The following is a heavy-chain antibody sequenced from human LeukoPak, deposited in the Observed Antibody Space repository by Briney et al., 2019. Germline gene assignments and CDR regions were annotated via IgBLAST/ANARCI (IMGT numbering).Heavy chain of an antibody. J-gene: IGHJ5*02. V-gene: IGHV4-59*01. CDR1: GGSISSYY. D-gene: IGHD3-10*01. Sequence: SETLSLTCTVSGGSISSYYWSWIRQPPGKGLEWIGYIHYSGSTNYNPSLKSRVTISVDTSKNQFSLKLSSVTAADTAVYYCARNLYVVGASWFGGNNWFDPWGQGTLVTVSS. CDR3: ARNLYVVGASWFGGNNWFDP. CDR2: IHYSGST.